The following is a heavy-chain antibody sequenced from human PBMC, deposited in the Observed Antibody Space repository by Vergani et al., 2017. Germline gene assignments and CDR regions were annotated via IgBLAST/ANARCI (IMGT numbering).Heavy chain of an antibody. J-gene: IGHJ6*03. V-gene: IGHV3-30-3*01. Sequence: QVQLVESGGGVVQPGRSLRLSCAASGFTFSSYAMHWVRQAPGKGLEWVAVISYDGSNKYYADSVKGRFTISRDNSKNTLYLQMNSLRAEDTAVYYCARESRGPFWSGYYNYYYYMDVWGKGTTVTVSS. CDR3: ARESRGPFWSGYYNYYYYMDV. D-gene: IGHD3-3*01. CDR1: GFTFSSYA. CDR2: ISYDGSNK.